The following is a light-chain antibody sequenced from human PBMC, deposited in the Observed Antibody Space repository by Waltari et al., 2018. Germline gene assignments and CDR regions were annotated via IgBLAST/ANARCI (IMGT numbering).Light chain of an antibody. V-gene: IGKV1-13*02. J-gene: IGKJ4*01. CDR3: QQFYSYPLT. CDR2: AAS. CDR1: QGIGGN. Sequence: AIQLTQSPSSLSASVGDRVTLTCRASQGIGGNLTWYQQKAGRAPKLLIYAASSLESGVPSRFSGSGSGTDFTLTISSLQPEDFATYYCQQFYSYPLTFGGGTKVEIK.